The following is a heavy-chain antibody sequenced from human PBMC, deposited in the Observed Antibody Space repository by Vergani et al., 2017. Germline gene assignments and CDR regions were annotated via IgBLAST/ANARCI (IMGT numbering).Heavy chain of an antibody. CDR3: ARGQXYDILTGYYDAFDI. CDR1: GGSFSGYY. J-gene: IGHJ3*02. Sequence: QVQLQQWGAGLLKPSETLSLTCAVYGGSFSGYYWSWIRQPPGKGLEWIGEINHSGSTNYNPSLKSRVTISVDTSKNQFSLKLSSVTAADTAVYYCARGQXYDILTGYYDAFDIWDRGTMVTVSS. CDR2: INHSGST. V-gene: IGHV4-34*01. D-gene: IGHD3-9*01.